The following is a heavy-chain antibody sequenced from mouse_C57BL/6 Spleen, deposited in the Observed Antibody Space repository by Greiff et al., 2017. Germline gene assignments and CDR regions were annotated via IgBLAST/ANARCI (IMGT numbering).Heavy chain of an antibody. CDR2: IYPGDGDT. J-gene: IGHJ4*01. V-gene: IGHV1-80*01. D-gene: IGHD2-5*01. CDR1: GYAFSSYW. CDR3: ARYDSNCALDY. Sequence: QVHVKQSGAELVKPGASVKISCKASGYAFSSYWMNWVKQRPGKGLEWIGQIYPGDGDTNYNGKFKGKATLTADKSSSTAYMQLSSLTSEDSAVYCCARYDSNCALDYWGQGTSVTVSS.